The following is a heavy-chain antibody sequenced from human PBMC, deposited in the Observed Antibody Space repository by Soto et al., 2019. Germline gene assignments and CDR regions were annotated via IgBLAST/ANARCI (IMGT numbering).Heavy chain of an antibody. Sequence: EVQLVESGGGLVQPGGSLRLSCVASGFTFSEYWMHWVRQAPGKGLVWVSRISSDGTSTNYADSVEGRFTISRDNARNTLYLQVNSLRAEDSAVYYCARDYWAQVDHWGQGPLVTVSS. CDR1: GFTFSEYW. D-gene: IGHD2-8*02. CDR2: ISSDGTST. CDR3: ARDYWAQVDH. J-gene: IGHJ4*02. V-gene: IGHV3-74*01.